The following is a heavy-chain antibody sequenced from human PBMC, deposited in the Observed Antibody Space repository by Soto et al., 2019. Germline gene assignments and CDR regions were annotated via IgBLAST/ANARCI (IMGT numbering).Heavy chain of an antibody. CDR3: ARGQEDYDFWSGYYYDY. CDR1: GGSISSYY. J-gene: IGHJ4*02. Sequence: PSETLSLTCTVSGGSISSYYWSWIRQPPGKGLEWIGYIYYSGSTNYNPSLKSRVTISVDTSKNQFSLKLSSVTAADTAVYYCARGQEDYDFWSGYYYDYWGQGTLVTV. V-gene: IGHV4-59*01. CDR2: IYYSGST. D-gene: IGHD3-3*01.